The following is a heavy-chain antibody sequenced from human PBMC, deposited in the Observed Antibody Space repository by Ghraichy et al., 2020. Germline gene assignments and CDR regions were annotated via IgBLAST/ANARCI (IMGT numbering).Heavy chain of an antibody. V-gene: IGHV4-34*01. CDR3: ARASFYYYGSGSADY. CDR1: GGSFSGYS. CDR2: INHSGST. J-gene: IGHJ4*02. D-gene: IGHD3-10*01. Sequence: SETLSLTCAVYGGSFSGYSWSWIRQPPGKGLEWIGEINHSGSTNYNPSLKSGVTISVNTSKNQFSLKLSSVTAADTAVYYCARASFYYYGSGSADYWGQGTLVTVSS.